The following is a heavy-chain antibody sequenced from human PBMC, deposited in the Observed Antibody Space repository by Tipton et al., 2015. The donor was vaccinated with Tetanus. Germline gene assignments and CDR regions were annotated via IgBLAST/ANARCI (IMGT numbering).Heavy chain of an antibody. CDR2: IKHDGREK. V-gene: IGHV3-7*01. Sequence: GSLRLSCAASGFTFSSYWMSWVRQAPGKGLEWVANIKHDGREKYYVDSVKGRFTISRDNSLYLQMNSLRADDTAVYYCARDRHYYDSRLYRVDPFDVWGLGTMVTVSS. CDR3: ARDRHYYDSRLYRVDPFDV. J-gene: IGHJ3*01. D-gene: IGHD3-22*01. CDR1: GFTFSSYW.